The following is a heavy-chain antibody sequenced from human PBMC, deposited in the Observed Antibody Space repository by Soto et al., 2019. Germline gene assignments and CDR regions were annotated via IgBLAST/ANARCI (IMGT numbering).Heavy chain of an antibody. CDR3: ARGHGWSSSWRGMDV. J-gene: IGHJ6*02. V-gene: IGHV1-2*02. CDR1: GYTFTGYY. Sequence: GASVKVSCKASGYTFTGYYMHWVRQAPGQGLEWMGWINPNSGGTNYAQKFQGRVTMTRDTSISTAYMELSRLRSDDTAVYYCARGHGWSSSWRGMDVWGQGTTVTVSS. D-gene: IGHD6-13*01. CDR2: INPNSGGT.